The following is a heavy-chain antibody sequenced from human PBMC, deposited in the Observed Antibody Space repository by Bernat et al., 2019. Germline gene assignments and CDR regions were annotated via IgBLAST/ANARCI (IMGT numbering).Heavy chain of an antibody. CDR2: IYPGDSDT. D-gene: IGHD3-22*01. J-gene: IGHJ4*02. CDR1: GYSFTNYW. CDR3: ARLISGYYYNYFDS. V-gene: IGHV5-51*01. Sequence: EVQLVQSGAEVKKPGESLKISCKGSGYSFTNYWIGWVRQKPGKGLEWMGIIYPGDSDTRYSPSFQGQVTISVDRSITTAYLQWSSLKASDTAMYYCARLISGYYYNYFDSWGQGTLVTVSS.